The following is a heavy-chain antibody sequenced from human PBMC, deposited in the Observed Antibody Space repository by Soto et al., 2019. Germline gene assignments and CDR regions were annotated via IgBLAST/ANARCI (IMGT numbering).Heavy chain of an antibody. D-gene: IGHD3-22*01. CDR3: ARGGYYYENSGQNAYDY. V-gene: IGHV4-59*12. J-gene: IGHJ4*01. Sequence: SAPVALTCTVSGGSIISYYWRWIRQPPGKGLEWIGYIYYSGSTNYNPSLKSRVTITRDMSTSTAYMELSSLRSEDTAVYYCARGGYYYENSGQNAYDYWGQGILVTVSS. CDR1: GGSIISYY. CDR2: IYYSGST.